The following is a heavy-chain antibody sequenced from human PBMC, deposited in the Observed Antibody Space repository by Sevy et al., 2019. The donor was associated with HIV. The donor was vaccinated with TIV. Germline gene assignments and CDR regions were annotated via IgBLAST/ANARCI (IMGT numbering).Heavy chain of an antibody. V-gene: IGHV3-30-3*01. D-gene: IGHD5-18*01. J-gene: IGHJ4*02. CDR2: ISYDGSNK. CDR3: AREDTAAN. Sequence: GGSPRLSCAASGFTFSSYAMHWVRQAPGKGLEWVAVISYDGSNKYYADSVKGRFTISRDNSKNTLYLQMNSLRAEDTAVYYCAREDTAANWGQGTLVTVSS. CDR1: GFTFSSYA.